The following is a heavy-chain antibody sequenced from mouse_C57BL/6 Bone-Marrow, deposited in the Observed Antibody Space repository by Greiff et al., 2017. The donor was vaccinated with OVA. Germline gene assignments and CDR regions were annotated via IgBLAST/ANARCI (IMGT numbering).Heavy chain of an antibody. J-gene: IGHJ3*01. D-gene: IGHD3-2*02. CDR3: ARDSSGYDAWFAY. V-gene: IGHV14-3*01. CDR2: IDPANGNT. CDR1: GFNIKNTY. Sequence: EVKLQESVAELVRPGASVKLSCTASGFNIKNTYMHWVKQRPEQGLEWIGRIDPANGNTKYAPTFQGKATITADTASNTAYLQLSSLTSEDTAIYYCARDSSGYDAWFAYWGQGTLVTVSA.